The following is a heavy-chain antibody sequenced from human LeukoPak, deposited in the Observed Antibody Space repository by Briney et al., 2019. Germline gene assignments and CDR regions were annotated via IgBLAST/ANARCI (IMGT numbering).Heavy chain of an antibody. Sequence: ASVKVSCKASGYTFTGYYMHWVRQAPGQGLEWMGRINPNSGGTNYAQKFQGRVTMTRDTSISTAYMELSRLRSDDTAVYYCARVPIWDDAFDIWGQGTMVTVSS. J-gene: IGHJ3*02. CDR2: INPNSGGT. V-gene: IGHV1-2*06. CDR1: GYTFTGYY. CDR3: ARVPIWDDAFDI. D-gene: IGHD1-26*01.